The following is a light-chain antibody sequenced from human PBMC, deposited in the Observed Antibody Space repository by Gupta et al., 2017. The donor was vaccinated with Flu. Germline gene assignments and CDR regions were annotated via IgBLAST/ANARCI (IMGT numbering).Light chain of an antibody. J-gene: IGKJ2*01. CDR2: GAS. CDR3: QQYNNWPPFT. V-gene: IGKV3-15*01. CDR1: QRVSSN. Sequence: EIVMTQYPATLSVSPGERDTLSCRASQRVSSNLAWYQQKPGQAPRLLIYGASTRATGIPARFSGSGSGTEVTLTISSLQSEDFAVYYCQQYNNWPPFTFGQGTKMEIK.